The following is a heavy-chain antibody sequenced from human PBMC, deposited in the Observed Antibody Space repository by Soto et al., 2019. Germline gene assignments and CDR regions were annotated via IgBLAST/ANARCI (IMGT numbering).Heavy chain of an antibody. J-gene: IGHJ5*02. CDR3: AKGGWAGNTKNWFDP. CDR1: GFTFSSYA. Sequence: PGGSLRLSCAASGFTFSSYAMSWVRQAPGKGLEWVSAISGSGGSTYYADSVKGRFTISRDNSKNTLYLQMNSLRAEDTAVYYCAKGGWAGNTKNWFDPWGQGTLVTVSS. D-gene: IGHD1-7*01. V-gene: IGHV3-23*01. CDR2: ISGSGGST.